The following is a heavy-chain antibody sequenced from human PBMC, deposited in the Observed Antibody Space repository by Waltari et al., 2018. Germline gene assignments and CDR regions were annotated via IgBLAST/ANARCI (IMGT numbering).Heavy chain of an antibody. CDR2: VDPEDGET. D-gene: IGHD4-17*01. Sequence: EVQLVQSGAAVKKPGATVKISCKVSGYTFTDFYMHWVPPAPGKGLEWMGLVDPEDGETIYAEKFQGRVTITADTSTDTAYMELSSLRSEDTAVYYCATRNMDYGDYGDLGYWGQGTLVTVSS. CDR1: GYTFTDFY. CDR3: ATRNMDYGDYGDLGY. J-gene: IGHJ4*02. V-gene: IGHV1-69-2*01.